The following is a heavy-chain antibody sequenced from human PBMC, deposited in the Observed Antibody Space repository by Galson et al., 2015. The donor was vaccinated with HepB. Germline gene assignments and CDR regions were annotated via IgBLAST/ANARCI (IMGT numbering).Heavy chain of an antibody. CDR1: GFTFSTYS. D-gene: IGHD1-7*01. V-gene: IGHV3-21*01. CDR2: ISSSSTYI. J-gene: IGHJ4*02. Sequence: SLRLSCAASGFTFSTYSMNWVRQAPGKGLEWVSSISSSSTYIYFADSVRGRFTISRDSAKDSLYLQMNSLRAEDTAVYYCGTPPYDTATTMIAYWGRGTLVTVSS. CDR3: GTPPYDTATTMIAY.